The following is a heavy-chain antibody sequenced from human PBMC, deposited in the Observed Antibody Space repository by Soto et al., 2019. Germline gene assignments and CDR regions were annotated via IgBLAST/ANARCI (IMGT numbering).Heavy chain of an antibody. CDR2: ITPMIGTT. V-gene: IGHV1-69*01. Sequence: QVHLVQSGAEVKRPGSSVSVSCRASVGTFYTYAFTWVRQAPGQGLEWLGGITPMIGTTKYAQKFHGRVTFSADESASTAYMELSNLRSDDTAVYDCARDVSVMTSVFGFWGQGTLITVSS. J-gene: IGHJ4*02. D-gene: IGHD3-10*01. CDR1: VGTFYTYA. CDR3: ARDVSVMTSVFGF.